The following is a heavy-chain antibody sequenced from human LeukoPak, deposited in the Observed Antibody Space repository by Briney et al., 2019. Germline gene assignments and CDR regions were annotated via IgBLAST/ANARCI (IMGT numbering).Heavy chain of an antibody. V-gene: IGHV3-21*01. Sequence: GGSLRLSCAASGFTFSSYSMNWVRQAPGKGLEWVSSISSSSSYIYYADSVKGRFTISRDNAKNSLYLQMNSLRAEDTAVYYCAKGGRYSYGPFDYWGQGTLVTVSS. D-gene: IGHD5-18*01. J-gene: IGHJ4*02. CDR2: ISSSSSYI. CDR3: AKGGRYSYGPFDY. CDR1: GFTFSSYS.